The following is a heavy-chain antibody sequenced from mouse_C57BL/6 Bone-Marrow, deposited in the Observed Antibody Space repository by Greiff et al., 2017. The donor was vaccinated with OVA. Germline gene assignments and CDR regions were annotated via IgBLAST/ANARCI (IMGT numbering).Heavy chain of an antibody. D-gene: IGHD1-1*01. CDR1: GFSLSTFGMG. Sequence: QVTLKVSGPGILQPSQTLSLTCSFSGFSLSTFGMGVGWIRQPSGKGLEWLAHIWWDDDKYYNPALKSRLTISKDTSKNQVFLKIANVDTADTATYYCARIPSYYYGSSSWYFDVWGTGTTVTVSS. V-gene: IGHV8-8*01. J-gene: IGHJ1*03. CDR3: ARIPSYYYGSSSWYFDV. CDR2: IWWDDDK.